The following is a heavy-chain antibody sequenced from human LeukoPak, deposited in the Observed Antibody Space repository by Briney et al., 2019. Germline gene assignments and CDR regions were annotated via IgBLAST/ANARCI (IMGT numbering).Heavy chain of an antibody. V-gene: IGHV3-23*01. CDR3: AKDPRAISSWYHPYSFDY. J-gene: IGHJ4*02. Sequence: PGGSLRLSCAASGFTFSSYAMSWVRQAPWKGLEWVSAISGSSGSTYYADSVKGRFTISRDNSKNTLYLQMNSLRAEDTAVYYCAKDPRAISSWYHPYSFDYWGQGTLVTVSS. D-gene: IGHD6-13*01. CDR2: ISGSSGST. CDR1: GFTFSSYA.